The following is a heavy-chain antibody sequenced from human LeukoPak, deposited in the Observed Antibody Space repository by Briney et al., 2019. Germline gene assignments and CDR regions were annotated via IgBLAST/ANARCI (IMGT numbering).Heavy chain of an antibody. CDR2: IRYDGSNK. J-gene: IGHJ4*02. D-gene: IGHD3-10*01. CDR3: ARDSSSWVVRGVTNYFDY. V-gene: IGHV3-30*02. Sequence: GGSLRLSCAASGFTFSSYGMHWVRQAPGKGLERVAFIRYDGSNKYYADSVKGRFTISRDNSKNSLYLQMNSLRAEDTAVYYCARDSSSWVVRGVTNYFDYWGQGTLVTVSS. CDR1: GFTFSSYG.